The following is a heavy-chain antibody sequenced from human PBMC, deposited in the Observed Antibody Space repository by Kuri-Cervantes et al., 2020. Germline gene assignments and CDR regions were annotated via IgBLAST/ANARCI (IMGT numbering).Heavy chain of an antibody. J-gene: IGHJ3*02. Sequence: ESLKISCAASGFIFDDYGMSWVRQVPGKGLEWVSGINWNGDGTVYAASVKGRFTISRDNAKDSLYLQVNSLRVEDTAVYYCARSYDILTGYRDDAFDIWGQGTMVTVSS. D-gene: IGHD3-9*01. CDR2: INWNGDGT. CDR1: GFIFDDYG. V-gene: IGHV3-20*04. CDR3: ARSYDILTGYRDDAFDI.